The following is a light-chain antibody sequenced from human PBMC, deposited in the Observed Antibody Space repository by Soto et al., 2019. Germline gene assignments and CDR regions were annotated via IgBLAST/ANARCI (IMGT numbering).Light chain of an antibody. CDR3: QKAASFPIN. Sequence: DIQITHSPSSLSASVVDRVTITFLTSQSISIYLNWYQHKPGIAPKLLIYGASRLQSGVPSRFSGSGSGTGFTLTISSLQPEDFATYYCQKAASFPINFGQGTRLEIK. V-gene: IGKV1-39*01. J-gene: IGKJ5*01. CDR1: QSISIY. CDR2: GAS.